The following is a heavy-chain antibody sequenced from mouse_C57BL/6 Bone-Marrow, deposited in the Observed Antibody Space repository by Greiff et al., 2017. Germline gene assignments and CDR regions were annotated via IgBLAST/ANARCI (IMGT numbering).Heavy chain of an antibody. CDR3: ARETTVVAQMDY. V-gene: IGHV5-6*02. D-gene: IGHD1-1*01. CDR2: ISSGGSYT. CDR1: GFTFSSYG. J-gene: IGHJ4*01. Sequence: DVMLVESGGDLVKPGGSLKLSCAASGFTFSSYGMSWVRQTPDKRLEWVATISSGGSYTYYPDSVKGRFTISRDNAKNTLYLQMSSLKSEDTAMYYCARETTVVAQMDYWGQGTSVTVSS.